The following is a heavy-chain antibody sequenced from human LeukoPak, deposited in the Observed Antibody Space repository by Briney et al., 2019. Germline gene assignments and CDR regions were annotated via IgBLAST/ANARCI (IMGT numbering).Heavy chain of an antibody. CDR2: IYSGGKT. J-gene: IGHJ6*04. Sequence: PGGSLRLSCTVSGFTVSSNSWSWVRQAPGKGLEWVSFIYSGGKTHSSDSVKGRFTISRDNSKNTVYLQMHSLRADDTAVYYCARESLGSVDPRGYSSTVSQDVWGKGTTVTISS. V-gene: IGHV3-53*01. D-gene: IGHD2-2*01. CDR3: ARESLGSVDPRGYSSTVSQDV. CDR1: GFTVSSNS.